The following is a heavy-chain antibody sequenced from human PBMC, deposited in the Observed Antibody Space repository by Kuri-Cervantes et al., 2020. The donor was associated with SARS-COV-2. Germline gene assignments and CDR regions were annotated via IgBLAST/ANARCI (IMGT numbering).Heavy chain of an antibody. CDR2: IGTAGDT. CDR3: VRDGDHWNFDY. D-gene: IGHD1-1*01. V-gene: IGHV3-13*01. CDR1: GFTFSSYD. J-gene: IGHJ4*02. Sequence: LTCAASGFTFSSYDMHWVRQATGKGLEWVSAIGTAGDTYYPGSVKGRFTISRENAKNSLYLQMNSLRAGDTAVYYCVRDGDHWNFDYWGQGTLVTVSS.